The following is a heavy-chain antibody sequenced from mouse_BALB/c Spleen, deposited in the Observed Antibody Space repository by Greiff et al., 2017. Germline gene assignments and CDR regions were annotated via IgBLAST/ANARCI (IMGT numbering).Heavy chain of an antibody. Sequence: EVKLEESGPSLVKPSQTLSLTCSVTGDSITSGYWNWIRKFPGNKLEYMGYISYSGSTYYNPSLKSRISITRDTSKNQYYLQLNSVTTEDTATYYCARSGGSSSYWYFDVWGAGTTVTVSS. J-gene: IGHJ1*01. D-gene: IGHD1-1*01. CDR3: ARSGGSSSYWYFDV. CDR1: GDSITSGY. CDR2: ISYSGST. V-gene: IGHV3-8*02.